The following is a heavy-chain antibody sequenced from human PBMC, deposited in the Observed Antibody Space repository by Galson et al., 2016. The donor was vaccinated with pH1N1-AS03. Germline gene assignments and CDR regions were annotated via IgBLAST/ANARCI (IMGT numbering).Heavy chain of an antibody. Sequence: SLRLSCAASGFTFTSSWMHWVRQAPGKGLVWVSHINEDGSTTRYADSVRGRFTISRDNAKNTLYLQMNSLRAEDTAVYFCVREQGGSDDYWGQGTLVGVSS. CDR1: GFTFTSSW. J-gene: IGHJ4*02. V-gene: IGHV3-74*01. CDR3: VREQGGSDDY. D-gene: IGHD1-26*01. CDR2: INEDGSTT.